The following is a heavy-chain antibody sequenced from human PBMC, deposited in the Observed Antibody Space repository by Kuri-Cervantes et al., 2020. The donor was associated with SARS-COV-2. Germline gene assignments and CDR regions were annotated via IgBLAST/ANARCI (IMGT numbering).Heavy chain of an antibody. Sequence: SETLSLTCTVSGGSISSGGYYWSWIRQHPGKGLEWIGYIYYSGSTYYNLSLKSRVTISVDTSKNQFSLKLSSVTAADTAVYYCARADIVVYNWFDPWGQGTLVTVSS. J-gene: IGHJ5*02. CDR3: ARADIVVYNWFDP. CDR2: IYYSGST. D-gene: IGHD2-2*01. CDR1: GGSISSGGYY. V-gene: IGHV4-31*03.